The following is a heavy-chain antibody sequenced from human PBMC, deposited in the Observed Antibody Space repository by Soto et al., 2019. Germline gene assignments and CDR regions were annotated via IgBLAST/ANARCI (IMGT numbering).Heavy chain of an antibody. J-gene: IGHJ1*01. V-gene: IGHV3-33*05. D-gene: IGHD3-16*01. CDR1: GFTFRSYV. CDR2: TSYDGSNK. Sequence: QVQLVESGGGVVQPGTSLRLSCVGSGFTFRSYVIHWVRQAPGKGLEWVALTSYDGSNKDYGDSVKGRFTISRDNSRNTVALQMDSLRREDTALYYCARWGTTGGLDVWGQGTLVSVSS. CDR3: ARWGTTGGLDV.